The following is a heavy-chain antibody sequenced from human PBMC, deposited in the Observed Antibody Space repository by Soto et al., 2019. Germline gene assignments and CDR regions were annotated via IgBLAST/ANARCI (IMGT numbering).Heavy chain of an antibody. CDR1: GFTFSTYA. Sequence: GGSLRLSCAASGFTFSTYAMSWVRQAPGKGLEWVSGISGSDDGTYYADSVKGRFTISRDNSRSTLYLQMNSLRAEDTAIYYCAKDGLFLEVPPASLSYWGQGTLVTVSS. D-gene: IGHD2-2*01. CDR2: ISGSDDGT. J-gene: IGHJ4*02. CDR3: AKDGLFLEVPPASLSY. V-gene: IGHV3-23*01.